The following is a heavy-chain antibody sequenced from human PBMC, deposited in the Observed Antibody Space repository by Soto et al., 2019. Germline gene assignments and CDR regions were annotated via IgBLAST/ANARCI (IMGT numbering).Heavy chain of an antibody. CDR3: AKDKSFWSRLYGMDV. CDR1: GFTFSSYA. CDR2: ISGSGGST. Sequence: GGSLRLACAASGFTFSSYAMSGVRQAPGKGLEWVSAISGSGGSTYYADSVKGRFTISRDNSKNTLYLQMNSLRAEDTAVYYCAKDKSFWSRLYGMDVWGQGTTVTVSS. D-gene: IGHD3-3*01. J-gene: IGHJ6*02. V-gene: IGHV3-23*01.